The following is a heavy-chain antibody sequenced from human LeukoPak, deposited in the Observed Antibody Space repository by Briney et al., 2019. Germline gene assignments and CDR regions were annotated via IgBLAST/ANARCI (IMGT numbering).Heavy chain of an antibody. J-gene: IGHJ5*02. V-gene: IGHV5-10-1*01. Sequence: RGESLKISCKGSGYSFTSYWISWVRQMPGKGLEWMGRIDPSDSYTNYSPSFQGHVTISADKSISTAYLQWSSLKASDTAMYYCARRGGNVCSGGSCYSVNWFDPWGQGTLVTVSS. CDR2: IDPSDSYT. CDR3: ARRGGNVCSGGSCYSVNWFDP. D-gene: IGHD2-15*01. CDR1: GYSFTSYW.